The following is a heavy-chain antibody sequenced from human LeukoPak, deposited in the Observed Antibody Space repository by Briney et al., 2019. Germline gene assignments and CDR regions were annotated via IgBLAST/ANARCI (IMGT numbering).Heavy chain of an antibody. D-gene: IGHD3-10*01. CDR1: GGSISSGSYY. J-gene: IGHJ4*02. V-gene: IGHV4-61*02. CDR2: LYSTVST. Sequence: SETLSLTCTVSGGSISSGSYYWSWIRQPAGKGLEWIGRLYSTVSTNYNPSLKSRVTMSVDTSKNQFALHLSSVTAADTAVYYCARARDYYGSGNFYYFDYWGQGTLVTVSS. CDR3: ARARDYYGSGNFYYFDY.